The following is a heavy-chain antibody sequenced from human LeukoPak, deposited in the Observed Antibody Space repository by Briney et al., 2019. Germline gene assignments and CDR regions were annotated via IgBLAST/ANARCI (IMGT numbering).Heavy chain of an antibody. V-gene: IGHV1-2*02. Sequence: ASVKVSCKASGYTFTGYYMHWVRKAPGQGLEWMGWINPNSGGTNYAQKFQGRVTMTRDTSISTAYMELSRLRSDDTAVYYCARDREGYYYDSSGYYGYWGQGTLVTVSS. J-gene: IGHJ4*02. CDR3: ARDREGYYYDSSGYYGY. D-gene: IGHD3-22*01. CDR1: GYTFTGYY. CDR2: INPNSGGT.